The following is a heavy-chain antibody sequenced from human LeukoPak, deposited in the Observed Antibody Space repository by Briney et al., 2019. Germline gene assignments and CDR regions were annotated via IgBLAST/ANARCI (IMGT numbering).Heavy chain of an antibody. Sequence: GASVKVSCKASGYTFTSYGISWVRQAPGQRLEWMGWISAYNGNTNYAQKLQGRVTMTTDTSTSTAYMELRSLRSDDTAVYYCARRNLPYYYDSSGPLFDYWGQGTLVTVSS. D-gene: IGHD3-22*01. V-gene: IGHV1-18*01. J-gene: IGHJ4*02. CDR1: GYTFTSYG. CDR3: ARRNLPYYYDSSGPLFDY. CDR2: ISAYNGNT.